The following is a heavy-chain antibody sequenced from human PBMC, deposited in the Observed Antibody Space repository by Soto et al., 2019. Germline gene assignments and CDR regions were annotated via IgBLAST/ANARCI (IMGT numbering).Heavy chain of an antibody. Sequence: SVKVSCKASGGTFSSYAISWVRQAPGQGLEWMGGIIPIFGTANYAQKFQGRVTITADESTSTAYMELSSLRSEDTAVYYCAGRARVRTRNYYYYYGMDVWGQGTTVTVSS. CDR3: AGRARVRTRNYYYYYGMDV. CDR2: IIPIFGTA. D-gene: IGHD1-1*01. J-gene: IGHJ6*02. V-gene: IGHV1-69*13. CDR1: GGTFSSYA.